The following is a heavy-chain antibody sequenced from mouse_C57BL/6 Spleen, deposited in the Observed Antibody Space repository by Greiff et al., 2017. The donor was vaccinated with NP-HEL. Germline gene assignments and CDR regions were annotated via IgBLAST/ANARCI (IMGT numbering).Heavy chain of an antibody. D-gene: IGHD1-1*01. CDR2: ISNGGGST. V-gene: IGHV5-12*01. Sequence: DVQLVESGGGLVQPGGSLKLSCAASGFTFSDYYMYWVRQTPEKRLEWVAYISNGGGSTYYPDTVKGRFTISRDNAKNTLYLQMSRLKSEDTAMYYCARQGITTVVAEGYFDVWGTGTTVTASS. CDR1: GFTFSDYY. CDR3: ARQGITTVVAEGYFDV. J-gene: IGHJ1*03.